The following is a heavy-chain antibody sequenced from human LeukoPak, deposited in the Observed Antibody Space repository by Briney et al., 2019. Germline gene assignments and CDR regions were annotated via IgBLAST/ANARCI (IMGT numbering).Heavy chain of an antibody. CDR1: GYTFTSYG. V-gene: IGHV1-18*01. CDR3: AKEIWPTVTTPGHTHFDY. J-gene: IGHJ4*02. CDR2: ISAYNGNT. D-gene: IGHD4-17*01. Sequence: ASVKVSCKAFGYTFTSYGISWVRQAPGQGLEWMGWISAYNGNTNYAQKLQGRVTMATDTSTSTAYMELRSLRAEDTAVYYCAKEIWPTVTTPGHTHFDYWGQGTLVTVSS.